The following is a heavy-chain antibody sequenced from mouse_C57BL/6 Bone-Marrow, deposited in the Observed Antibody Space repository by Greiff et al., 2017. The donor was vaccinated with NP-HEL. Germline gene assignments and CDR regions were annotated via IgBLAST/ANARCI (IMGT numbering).Heavy chain of an antibody. V-gene: IGHV1-81*01. CDR1: GYTFTSYD. Sequence: VQLQESGAELARPGASVKLSCKASGYTFTSYDISCVKQRTGQGLEWIGEIYPKSGNTSYNEKFKGKATLTADKSSSTAYMELRSLTSEDSAVYFCARWVYYYGSSPSFDYWGQGTTLTVSS. CDR3: ARWVYYYGSSPSFDY. CDR2: IYPKSGNT. D-gene: IGHD1-1*01. J-gene: IGHJ2*01.